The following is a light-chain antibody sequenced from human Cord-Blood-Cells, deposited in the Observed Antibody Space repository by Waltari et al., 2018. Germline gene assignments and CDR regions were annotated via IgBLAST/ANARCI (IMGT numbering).Light chain of an antibody. J-gene: IGKJ5*01. CDR3: QQYYSTPIT. CDR1: QSVLYSSNNKNY. V-gene: IGKV4-1*01. CDR2: WAS. Sequence: DIVMTQSPDSLAVSLGERATINCKSSQSVLYSSNNKNYLAWYQQKPGQPPKLRIYWASTRESGVPDRCSGSGSGTDFTLTISSLQAEDVAVYYCQQYYSTPITFGQGTRLEIK.